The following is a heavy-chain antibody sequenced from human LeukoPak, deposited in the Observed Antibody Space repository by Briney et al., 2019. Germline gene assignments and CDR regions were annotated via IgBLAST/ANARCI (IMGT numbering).Heavy chain of an antibody. J-gene: IGHJ3*02. CDR2: IYYSGAT. Sequence: SETLSLTCTVSGGSIRSSNYYWGWVRQPPGKGLEWIGSIYYSGATYYNPSLKSRVTISVDTSKNQFSLKVTSVTAADTAVYYCARHELGPREWLVEAGDAFDIWGQGTMVTVSS. D-gene: IGHD6-19*01. CDR3: ARHELGPREWLVEAGDAFDI. CDR1: GGSIRSSNYY. V-gene: IGHV4-39*01.